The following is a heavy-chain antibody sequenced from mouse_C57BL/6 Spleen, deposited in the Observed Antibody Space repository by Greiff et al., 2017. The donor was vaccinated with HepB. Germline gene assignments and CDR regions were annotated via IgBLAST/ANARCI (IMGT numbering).Heavy chain of an antibody. CDR3: ARRKQSSYPGALDY. CDR1: GYTFTSYW. CDR2: IDPSDSYT. Sequence: VQLQQPGAELVRPGTSVKLSCKASGYTFTSYWMHWVKQRPGQGLEWIGVIDPSDSYTNYNQKFKGKATLTVDTSSSTAYMQLSSLTSEDSAVYYCARRKQSSYPGALDYWGQGTTLTVSS. D-gene: IGHD1-1*01. J-gene: IGHJ2*01. V-gene: IGHV1-59*01.